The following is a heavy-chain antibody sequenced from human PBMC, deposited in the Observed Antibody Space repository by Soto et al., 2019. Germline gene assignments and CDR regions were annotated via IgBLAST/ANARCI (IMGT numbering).Heavy chain of an antibody. J-gene: IGHJ4*02. CDR1: GGSISSYY. CDR2: IYYSGST. D-gene: IGHD6-19*01. Sequence: SETLSLTCTVSGGSISSYYWSWIRQPPGKGLEWIGYIYYSGSTNYNPSLKSRVTISVDTSKNQFSLKLSSVTAADTAVYYCARQPEGSPWLSYFASWGQGTPVTVSS. CDR3: ARQPEGSPWLSYFAS. V-gene: IGHV4-59*08.